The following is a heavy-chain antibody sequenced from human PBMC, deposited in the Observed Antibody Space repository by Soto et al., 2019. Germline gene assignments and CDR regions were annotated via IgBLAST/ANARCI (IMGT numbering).Heavy chain of an antibody. V-gene: IGHV3-48*02. D-gene: IGHD6-19*01. CDR2: ISGGGRPI. J-gene: IGHJ4*02. Sequence: GGSLRLSCAASGVTFSTFSMNWVRQAPGRGLEWISYISGGGRPISYADSVKGRFTISRDNAKNSLYLQMDSLTDEDTAVYYCARDLGWAFDSWGQGTLVTVSS. CDR3: ARDLGWAFDS. CDR1: GVTFSTFS.